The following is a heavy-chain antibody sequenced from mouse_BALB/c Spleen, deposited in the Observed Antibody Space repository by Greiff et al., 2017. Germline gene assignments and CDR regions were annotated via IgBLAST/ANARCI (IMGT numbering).Heavy chain of an antibody. V-gene: IGHV1-66*01. J-gene: IGHJ1*01. Sequence: VQLQQSGPELVKPGASVKISCKASGYSFTSYYIHWVKQRPGQGLEWIGWIFPGSGNTKYNEKFKGKATLTADTSSSTAYMQLSSLTSEDSAVYFCATDGYHLLWYFDVWGAGTTVTVSS. CDR3: ATDGYHLLWYFDV. CDR1: GYSFTSYY. D-gene: IGHD2-3*01. CDR2: IFPGSGNT.